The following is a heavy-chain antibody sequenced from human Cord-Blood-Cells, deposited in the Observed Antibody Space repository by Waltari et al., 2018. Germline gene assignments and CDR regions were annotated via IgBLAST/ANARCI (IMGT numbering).Heavy chain of an antibody. CDR1: GGSISSYY. Sequence: QVQLQESGPGLVKPSETLSLTCTVSGGSISSYYWSWIRQPPGKGLEWIGYIYYSGSTTDNPSLKSRVTISVDTSKNQFSLKLSSVTAADTAVYYCARLDSSGYYSYWGQGTLVTVSS. CDR2: IYYSGST. D-gene: IGHD3-22*01. J-gene: IGHJ4*02. CDR3: ARLDSSGYYSY. V-gene: IGHV4-59*08.